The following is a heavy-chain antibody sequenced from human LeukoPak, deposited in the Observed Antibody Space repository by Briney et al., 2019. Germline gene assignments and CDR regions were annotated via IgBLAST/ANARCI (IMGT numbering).Heavy chain of an antibody. D-gene: IGHD3-10*02. Sequence: GGSLRLSCAASGFTFSSYEMNWVRQAPGKGLEWVSYIGSSGSTIYYADSVKGRFTISRDNAKNSLYLQMDSLRAEDTAVYYCAELGITMIGGVWGKGTTVTISS. J-gene: IGHJ6*04. CDR3: AELGITMIGGV. V-gene: IGHV3-48*03. CDR1: GFTFSSYE. CDR2: IGSSGSTI.